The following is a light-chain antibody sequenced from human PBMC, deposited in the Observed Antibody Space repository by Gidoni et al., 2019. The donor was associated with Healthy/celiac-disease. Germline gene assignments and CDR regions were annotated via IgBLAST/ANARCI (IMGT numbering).Light chain of an antibody. CDR3: HQSYSTLMYT. Sequence: DSQMTQSPSSLSASVGDRVTITCRASQSISSYLNWYQQKQGKAPKLLIYAASSLQRGVPSRFSGSGSGTDFTLTIRSLQPEAFATYYCHQSYSTLMYTFGQGTKLEI. CDR2: AAS. V-gene: IGKV1-39*01. J-gene: IGKJ2*01. CDR1: QSISSY.